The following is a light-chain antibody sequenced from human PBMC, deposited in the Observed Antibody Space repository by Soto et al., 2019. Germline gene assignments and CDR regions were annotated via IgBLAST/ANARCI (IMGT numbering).Light chain of an antibody. V-gene: IGKV1-39*01. CDR3: QQTYSTPPST. Sequence: DIQMTQSPSSLSASVGDRVTITCRASQNIARYLNWYQHKPGKAPELLIYAASNLQDGVPSRFSGSGSGTEFTLTISSLQPEDFALYYCQQTYSTPPSTFGQGTSVDVK. CDR1: QNIARY. J-gene: IGKJ1*01. CDR2: AAS.